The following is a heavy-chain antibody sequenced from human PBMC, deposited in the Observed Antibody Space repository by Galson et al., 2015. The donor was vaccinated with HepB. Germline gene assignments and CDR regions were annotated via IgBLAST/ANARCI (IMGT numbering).Heavy chain of an antibody. D-gene: IGHD5-12*01. V-gene: IGHV4-39*01. J-gene: IGHJ5*02. CDR2: IYYSGST. CDR3: ARHNMWAAGFSGYPGQYSNWFDP. CDR1: GGSISTSSYY. Sequence: SETLSLTCTVSGGSISTSSYYWGWIRQPPGKGLEWIGSIYYSGSTYYNPSLRSRLTISVDTSKNHFSLKLSSVTAADTAVFFCARHNMWAAGFSGYPGQYSNWFDPWAREPWSPSPQ.